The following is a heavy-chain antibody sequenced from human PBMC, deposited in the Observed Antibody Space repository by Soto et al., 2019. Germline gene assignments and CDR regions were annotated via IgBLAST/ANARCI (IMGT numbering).Heavy chain of an antibody. CDR2: IWYDGSNK. Sequence: GGSLRLSCAASVFTFSSYGMHWVRQAPGKGLEWVAVIWYDGSNKYYADSVKGRFTISRDNSKNTLYLQMNSLRAEDTAVYYCARDLTDYLWGSYHHRPATQPDYWGQGTLVTVSS. J-gene: IGHJ4*02. D-gene: IGHD3-16*02. CDR1: VFTFSSYG. CDR3: ARDLTDYLWGSYHHRPATQPDY. V-gene: IGHV3-33*01.